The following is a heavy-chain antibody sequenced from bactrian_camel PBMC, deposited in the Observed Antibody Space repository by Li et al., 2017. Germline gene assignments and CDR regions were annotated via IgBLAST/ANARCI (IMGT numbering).Heavy chain of an antibody. CDR3: AAAKGLPDLLRGGYLSARGYNY. Sequence: VQLVESGGGSVQAGGSLRLSCVVSGHTFNNNCLAWFRQSPGKEREGVAALDSDGDTYFTPSVKGRFAISRDSAKNTLYLRMNSLKPEDTAIYYCAAAKGLPDLLRGGYLSARGYNYRGRGTQVTVS. J-gene: IGHJ4*01. CDR2: LDSDGDT. V-gene: IGHV3S6*01. CDR1: GHTFNNNC. D-gene: IGHD3*01.